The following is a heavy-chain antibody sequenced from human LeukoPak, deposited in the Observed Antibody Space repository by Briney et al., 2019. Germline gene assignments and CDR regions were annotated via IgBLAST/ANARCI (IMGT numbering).Heavy chain of an antibody. J-gene: IGHJ6*03. V-gene: IGHV4-38-2*02. Sequence: SETLSLTCTVSGYSISSGYYWGWIRQPPGKGLEWIGSIYHSGSTYYNPSLKSRVTISVDTSKNQFSLKLSSVTAADTAVYYCARDSGSYQDYYYYMDVWGKGTTVTVSS. CDR2: IYHSGST. CDR3: ARDSGSYQDYYYYMDV. CDR1: GYSISSGYY. D-gene: IGHD1-26*01.